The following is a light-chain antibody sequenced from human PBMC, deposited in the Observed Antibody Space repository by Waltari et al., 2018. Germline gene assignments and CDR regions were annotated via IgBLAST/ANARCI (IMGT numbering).Light chain of an antibody. CDR3: QQYDKWSYT. J-gene: IGKJ2*01. CDR2: GAS. CDR1: QDFNSN. Sequence: EIVMTQSPATLSVSPGERATVSCRASQDFNSNLAWYQQKHGQAPRLLIYGASTRATDTPARFSGSASGTEFTLTISSLQSEDFAIYYCQQYDKWSYTFGQGTKLEIK. V-gene: IGKV3-15*01.